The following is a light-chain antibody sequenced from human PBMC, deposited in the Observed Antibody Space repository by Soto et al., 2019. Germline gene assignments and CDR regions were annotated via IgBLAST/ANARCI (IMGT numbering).Light chain of an antibody. CDR1: QSVSSSY. J-gene: IGKJ1*01. V-gene: IGKV3-20*01. CDR2: GAS. Sequence: EIVLTQSPGTLSLSPGERAILSCRASQSVSSSYLAWYRQKPGQAPSLLIYGASSRATGIPDRFSGSGSGTEFTLTVDRLEPEDFAVYYCHQYGSSPQTFGRGTKVDIK. CDR3: HQYGSSPQT.